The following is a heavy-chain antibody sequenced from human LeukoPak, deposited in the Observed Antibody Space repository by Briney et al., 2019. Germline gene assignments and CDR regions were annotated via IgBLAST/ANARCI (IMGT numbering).Heavy chain of an antibody. CDR2: IYYSGST. D-gene: IGHD6-13*01. V-gene: IGHV4-39*01. J-gene: IGHJ4*02. CDR1: GVSISSSSYY. CDR3: ASTYSSSWYGTCYFDY. Sequence: SETLSLTCTVSGVSISSSSYYWGWLRQPPGKGLEWIGSIYYSGSTYYNPSLKSRVTISVDTSKNQFSLKLSSVTAADTAVYYCASTYSSSWYGTCYFDYWGQGTLVTVSS.